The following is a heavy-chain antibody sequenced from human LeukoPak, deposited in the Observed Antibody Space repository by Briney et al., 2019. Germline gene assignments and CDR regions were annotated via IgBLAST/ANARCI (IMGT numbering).Heavy chain of an antibody. D-gene: IGHD6-19*01. V-gene: IGHV3-23*01. CDR1: GFTFSNYA. Sequence: GGSLRLSCAASGFTFSNYAMRWVRRAPGKGLEWVSGISGSGDSTYYADSVKGRFTISRDNSKNTLYLQMNSLRAEDTAVYYCARRSGIAVAGAFDYWGQGTLVAVSS. J-gene: IGHJ4*02. CDR2: ISGSGDST. CDR3: ARRSGIAVAGAFDY.